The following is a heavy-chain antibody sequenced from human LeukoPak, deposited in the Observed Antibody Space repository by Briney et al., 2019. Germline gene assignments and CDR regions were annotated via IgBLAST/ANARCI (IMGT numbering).Heavy chain of an antibody. CDR1: GFSFNEFS. CDR3: VRIGFGYSFGQGFDY. J-gene: IGHJ4*02. Sequence: GGSLRLSCVVSGFSFNEFSMNWVRQAPGKGLAWVAVISHDGTNKHYADSVKGRFTISRDNSENTLYLQMNSLRSEDTAVYYCVRIGFGYSFGQGFDYWGQGTLVSVSS. CDR2: ISHDGTNK. D-gene: IGHD5-18*01. V-gene: IGHV3-30-3*01.